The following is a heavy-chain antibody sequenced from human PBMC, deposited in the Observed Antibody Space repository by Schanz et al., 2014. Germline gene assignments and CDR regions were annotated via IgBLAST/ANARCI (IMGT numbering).Heavy chain of an antibody. CDR2: IKRDGSST. V-gene: IGHV3-74*01. D-gene: IGHD3-10*01. J-gene: IGHJ5*02. CDR3: ARPALWCGDNDFDP. CDR1: GFTFSSYW. Sequence: EVQLVESGGGLVQPGGSLRLSCAASGFTFSSYWMHWVRQVPGKGLVWVARIKRDGSSTSYADSVKARFTISRDNAKNTLYLQMNSLEAEDTAVYYWARPALWCGDNDFDPWGQGTLVTVSS.